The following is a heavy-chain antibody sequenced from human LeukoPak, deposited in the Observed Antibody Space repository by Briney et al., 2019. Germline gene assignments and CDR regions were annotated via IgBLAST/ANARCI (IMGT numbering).Heavy chain of an antibody. J-gene: IGHJ3*02. CDR3: ARDRFPYYDFWSGYRGAFDI. Sequence: PSETLSLTCAVYGGSFSGYYWSWIRQPPGKGLEWIGEINHSGSTNYNPPLKSRVTISVDTSKNQFSLKLSSVTAADTAVYYCARDRFPYYDFWSGYRGAFDIWGQGTMVTVSS. CDR1: GGSFSGYY. D-gene: IGHD3-3*01. V-gene: IGHV4-34*01. CDR2: INHSGST.